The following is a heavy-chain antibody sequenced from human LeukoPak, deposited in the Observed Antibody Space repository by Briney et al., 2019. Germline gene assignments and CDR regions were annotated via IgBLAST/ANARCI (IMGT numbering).Heavy chain of an antibody. V-gene: IGHV4-4*07. CDR3: ARLKGQSYYYMDV. J-gene: IGHJ6*03. CDR2: IYTSGST. CDR1: GGSISNYH. Sequence: SETLSLTCTVSGGSISNYHWSWIRQPAGKGLEWIGRIYTSGSTNYNPSLKSRVTMSVDTSKNQFSLELSSVTAADTAVYYCARLKGQSYYYMDVWGKGTTVTVSS.